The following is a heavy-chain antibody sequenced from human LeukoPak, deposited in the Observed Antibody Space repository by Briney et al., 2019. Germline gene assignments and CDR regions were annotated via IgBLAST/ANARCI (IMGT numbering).Heavy chain of an antibody. CDR3: GRVRTGNTGSPEYFED. J-gene: IGHJ1*01. CDR2: LFYSGNT. CDR1: GAPISSYY. D-gene: IGHD5-12*01. Sequence: SETLSLPCSVSGAPISSYYWSWIRQPPRKGLERIGYLFYSGNTNSKPSLKRRATILPHTSKNQFSLRLNSVTAADTAVYFCGRVRTGNTGSPEYFEDWGQGTLVTVSS. V-gene: IGHV4-59*01.